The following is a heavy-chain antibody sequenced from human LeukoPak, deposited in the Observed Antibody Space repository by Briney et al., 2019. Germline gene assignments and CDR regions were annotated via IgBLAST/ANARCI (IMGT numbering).Heavy chain of an antibody. CDR1: RFTFSTYA. D-gene: IGHD3-22*01. CDR2: ISSSGGTT. J-gene: IGHJ4*02. V-gene: IGHV3-23*01. Sequence: GSLRLSCAASRFTFSTYAMSWVRQAPGKGLEWVSTISSSGGTTYYADSVKGRFTISRDNSKNTLYLQMNSLRAEDTAVYYCAKSSFRIVVLSGFDYWGQGTLVTVSS. CDR3: AKSSFRIVVLSGFDY.